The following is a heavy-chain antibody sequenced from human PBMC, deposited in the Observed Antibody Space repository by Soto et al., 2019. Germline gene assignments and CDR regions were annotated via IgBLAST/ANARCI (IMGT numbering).Heavy chain of an antibody. D-gene: IGHD3-22*01. CDR2: IYSGGST. Sequence: GGSLRLSCAASGFTVSSNYMSWVRQAPGKGLEWVSVIYSGGSTYYADSVKGRFTISRDNSKNTLYLQMNSLRAEDTAVYYCARDKRTNYYDSSGYSTYXYYGMDVWGQGTTVTVSS. CDR1: GFTVSSNY. CDR3: ARDKRTNYYDSSGYSTYXYYGMDV. V-gene: IGHV3-53*01. J-gene: IGHJ6*02.